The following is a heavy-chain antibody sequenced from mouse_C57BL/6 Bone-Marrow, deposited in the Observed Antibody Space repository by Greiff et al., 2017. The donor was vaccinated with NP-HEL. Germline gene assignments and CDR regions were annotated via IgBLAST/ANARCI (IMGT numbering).Heavy chain of an antibody. V-gene: IGHV1-9*01. CDR2: ILPGSGNT. D-gene: IGHD1-1*01. Sequence: QVQLQQSGAELMKPGASVKLSCKATGYTFTGNWIEWVKQRPGHGLEWIGEILPGSGNTYYNERFKGKATFTAATSSTTAYMQLSSLTTEDSAIYYCARDYYGSSYFDYWGQGTTLTVSS. CDR1: GYTFTGNW. CDR3: ARDYYGSSYFDY. J-gene: IGHJ2*01.